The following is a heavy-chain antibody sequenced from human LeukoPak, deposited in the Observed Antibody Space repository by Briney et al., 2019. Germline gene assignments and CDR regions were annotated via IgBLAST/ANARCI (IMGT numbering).Heavy chain of an antibody. D-gene: IGHD5-24*01. J-gene: IGHJ4*02. CDR2: IYYSGST. CDR1: GASISSYY. Sequence: SETLSLTCSVSGASISSYYWSWIRQPPGKGLEWIGYIYYSGSTNYNPSLKSRVTMSLDTSKSQCSLNLSSVTAADTAVYYCARGRGWLQSTPFDYWGQGTLVSVSS. V-gene: IGHV4-59*01. CDR3: ARGRGWLQSTPFDY.